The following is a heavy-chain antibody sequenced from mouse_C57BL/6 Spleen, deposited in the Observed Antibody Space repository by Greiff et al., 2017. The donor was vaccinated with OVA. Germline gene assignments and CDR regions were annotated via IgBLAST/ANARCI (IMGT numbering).Heavy chain of an antibody. CDR1: GFTFSDYG. Sequence: EVKLQESGGGLVKPGGSLKLSCAASGFTFSDYGMHWVRQAPEKGLEWVAYISSGSSTIYYADTVKGRFTISRDNAKNTLFLQMTSLRSEDTAMYYCARGDGSYFDYWGQGTTLTVSS. CDR2: ISSGSSTI. V-gene: IGHV5-17*01. D-gene: IGHD2-3*01. J-gene: IGHJ2*01. CDR3: ARGDGSYFDY.